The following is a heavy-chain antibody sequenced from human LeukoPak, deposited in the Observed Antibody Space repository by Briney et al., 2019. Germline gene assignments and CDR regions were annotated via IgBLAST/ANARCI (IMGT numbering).Heavy chain of an antibody. CDR2: IIPIFGTA. CDR3: ASPPRSDYYDSSGYFDY. CDR1: GYTFTSYG. Sequence: ASVKVSCKASGYTFTSYGISWVRQAPGQGLEWMGGIIPIFGTANYAQKFQGRVTITADESTSTAYMELSSLRSEDTAVYYCASPPRSDYYDSSGYFDYWGQGTLVTVSS. D-gene: IGHD3-22*01. V-gene: IGHV1-69*13. J-gene: IGHJ4*02.